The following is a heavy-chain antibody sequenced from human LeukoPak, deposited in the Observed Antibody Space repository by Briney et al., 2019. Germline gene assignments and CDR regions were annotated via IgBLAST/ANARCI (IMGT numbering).Heavy chain of an antibody. Sequence: ASVKVSCKASGYTFTDYYMHWVRQAPGQGLEWMGWISPNSDDTNYAQKFQGRVTMTRDTSVSTAYMELSSLRSDDTAVYYCARGLYCSSTSCPYYYYGMDVWGQGTTVTVSS. D-gene: IGHD2-2*01. J-gene: IGHJ6*02. CDR3: ARGLYCSSTSCPYYYYGMDV. CDR2: ISPNSDDT. CDR1: GYTFTDYY. V-gene: IGHV1-2*02.